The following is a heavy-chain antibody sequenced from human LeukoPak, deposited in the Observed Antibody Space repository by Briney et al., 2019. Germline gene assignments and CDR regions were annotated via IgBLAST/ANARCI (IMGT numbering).Heavy chain of an antibody. CDR1: GFTFSNYA. V-gene: IGHV3-23*01. Sequence: GGPLRLSCAASGFTFSNYAMSWFRQAPGKGLKGVSTISNTASDTYYADSVQGRFTISTDNPENTLYLQMNNLRAEDTDIHYCAKVPYSDYGSGRPPFMDVWGQGTTVAVSS. CDR2: ISNTASDT. CDR3: AKVPYSDYGSGRPPFMDV. J-gene: IGHJ6*02. D-gene: IGHD3-10*01.